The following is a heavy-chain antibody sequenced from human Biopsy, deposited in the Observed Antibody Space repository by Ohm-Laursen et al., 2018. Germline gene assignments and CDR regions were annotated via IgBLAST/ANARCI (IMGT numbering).Heavy chain of an antibody. J-gene: IGHJ6*02. D-gene: IGHD2/OR15-2a*01. CDR2: ISNSGNT. Sequence: TLSLTCTVSGDSINSSYWSCIRQAPGKGLEWIGFISNSGNTNYNPSLKSRVTISVDTSKNQFSLRLNSVTAADTAVYYCARATNSTGWPYYYFYGMDVWGQGTTVTVSS. CDR1: GDSINSSY. CDR3: ARATNSTGWPYYYFYGMDV. V-gene: IGHV4-59*01.